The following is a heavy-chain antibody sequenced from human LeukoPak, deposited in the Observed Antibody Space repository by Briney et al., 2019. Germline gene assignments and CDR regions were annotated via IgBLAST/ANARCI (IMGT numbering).Heavy chain of an antibody. CDR1: GGTFSSYA. V-gene: IGHV1-69*06. J-gene: IGHJ2*01. D-gene: IGHD3/OR15-3a*01. CDR2: IIPIFGTA. CDR3: AKDWTGTKPFDL. Sequence: SVTVSCKASGGTFSSYAISWVRQAPGQGLEWMGGIIPIFGTANYAQKFQGRVTITADKSTSTAYMELSSLRSEDTAVYYCAKDWTGTKPFDLWGRGTLVTVSS.